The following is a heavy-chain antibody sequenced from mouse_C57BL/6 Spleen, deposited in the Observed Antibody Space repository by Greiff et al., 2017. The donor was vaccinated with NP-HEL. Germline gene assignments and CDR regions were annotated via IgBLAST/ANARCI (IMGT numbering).Heavy chain of an antibody. CDR1: GFTFSSYA. CDR3: ARDHEDYFDY. V-gene: IGHV5-4*01. Sequence: EVKLMESGGGLVKPGGSLKLSCAASGFTFSSYAMSWVRQTPEKRLEWVATISDGGSYTYYPDNVKGRFTISRDNAKNNLYLQMSHLKSEDTAMYYCARDHEDYFDYWGQGTTLTVSS. J-gene: IGHJ2*01. CDR2: ISDGGSYT.